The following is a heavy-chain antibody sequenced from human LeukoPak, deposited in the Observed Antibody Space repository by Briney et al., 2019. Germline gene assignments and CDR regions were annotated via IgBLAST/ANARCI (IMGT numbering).Heavy chain of an antibody. CDR3: ARGLRIHYYGSGNWFDP. V-gene: IGHV4-30-2*01. CDR1: GGSISSGGYS. Sequence: SETLSLTCAVSGGSISSGGYSWSWIRQPPGKGLEWIGYIYHSGSTYYNPSLKSRVTISVDRPKNQFSLKLSSVTAADTAVYYCARGLRIHYYGSGNWFDPWGQGTLVTVSS. CDR2: IYHSGST. D-gene: IGHD3-10*01. J-gene: IGHJ5*02.